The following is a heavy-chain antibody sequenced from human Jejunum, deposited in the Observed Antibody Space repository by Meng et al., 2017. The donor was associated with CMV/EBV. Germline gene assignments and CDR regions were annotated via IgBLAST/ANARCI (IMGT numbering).Heavy chain of an antibody. J-gene: IGHJ4*02. CDR1: GFTFRNFA. D-gene: IGHD4-23*01. CDR3: GKRQNVNSGDFDH. CDR2: ISGSGST. Sequence: SCAASGFTFRNFAMTWVRQAPGKRLEWVSSISGSGSTYYADSVQGRFTISRDLSKNTLFLEMNSLRAEDTAIYFCGKRQNVNSGDFDHWGQGSLVTVSS. V-gene: IGHV3-23*01.